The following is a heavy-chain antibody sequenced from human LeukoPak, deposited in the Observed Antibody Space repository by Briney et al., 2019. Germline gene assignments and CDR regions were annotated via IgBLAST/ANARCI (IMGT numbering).Heavy chain of an antibody. CDR2: ISYDGSNK. CDR1: GFTFSSYA. J-gene: IGHJ4*02. V-gene: IGHV3-30-3*01. CDR3: ARDSPRYYYDSSGYSEFDY. Sequence: GGSLRLSCAASGFTFSSYAMHWVRQAPGKGLEWVAVISYDGSNKYYADSVKGRFTISRDNSKNTLYLQMNSLRAEDTAVYYCARDSPRYYYDSSGYSEFDYWGQGTLVTVSS. D-gene: IGHD3-22*01.